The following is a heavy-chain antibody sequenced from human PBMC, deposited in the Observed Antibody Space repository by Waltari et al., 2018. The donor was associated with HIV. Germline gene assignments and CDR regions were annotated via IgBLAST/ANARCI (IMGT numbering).Heavy chain of an antibody. D-gene: IGHD3-10*01. CDR2: SGTYDGNT. Sequence: QVQLMQSGREMRRPGASVKISCRGGGFDLTSHGITWVRQAPGQGREWGGGSGTYDGNTDSKRRFKERISLTADTSTTTAFLEVRNLRVDDTAPYYCFRGGWTWLQETHYYKGLDVWGQGTTVIVSS. CDR1: GFDLTSHG. V-gene: IGHV1-18*01. J-gene: IGHJ6*02. CDR3: FRGGWTWLQETHYYKGLDV.